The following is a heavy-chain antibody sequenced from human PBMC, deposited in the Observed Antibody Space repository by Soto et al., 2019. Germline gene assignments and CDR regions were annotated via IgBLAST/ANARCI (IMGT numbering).Heavy chain of an antibody. CDR1: GFTFSSYW. CDR2: VNTDESRT. CDR3: ARVLNGQWYFAH. J-gene: IGHJ4*02. D-gene: IGHD6-19*01. Sequence: PGGSLRLSCGASGFTFSSYWMHWVRQAPGKGLVWVSRVNTDESRTSYADSVKGRFTISRGNAKNTLYLQMNSLRAEDTAVYYCARVLNGQWYFAHWGQGTQVTVSS. V-gene: IGHV3-74*01.